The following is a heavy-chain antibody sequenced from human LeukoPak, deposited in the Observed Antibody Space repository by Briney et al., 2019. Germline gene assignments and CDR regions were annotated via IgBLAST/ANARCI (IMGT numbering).Heavy chain of an antibody. CDR3: AKRGYDFWSGYYHYYYYYYMDV. CDR1: GFTFSNYW. V-gene: IGHV3-7*01. Sequence: TGGSLRLSCAASGFTFSNYWMAWARQAPGKGLEWVANLNEDGSEKHYVDSVEGRFTISRDNAKNSLFLQLNSLRVEDTAVYYCAKRGYDFWSGYYHYYYYYYMDVWGKGTTVTVSS. J-gene: IGHJ6*03. D-gene: IGHD3-3*01. CDR2: LNEDGSEK.